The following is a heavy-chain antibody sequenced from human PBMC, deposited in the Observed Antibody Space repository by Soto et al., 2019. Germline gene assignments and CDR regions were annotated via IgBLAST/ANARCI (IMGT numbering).Heavy chain of an antibody. Sequence: QVQLQESGPGLVKPSQTLSLTCTVSGGSISSGGYYWSWIRQHPGKGLEWIGYISYSGSTYYNPSLKSRVTISVDTSKNQFSLKLSSVTAADTAVYYCARGFYGLVRVDPWGQGTLVTVSS. J-gene: IGHJ5*02. D-gene: IGHD6-13*01. CDR2: ISYSGST. CDR1: GGSISSGGYY. CDR3: ARGFYGLVRVDP. V-gene: IGHV4-31*03.